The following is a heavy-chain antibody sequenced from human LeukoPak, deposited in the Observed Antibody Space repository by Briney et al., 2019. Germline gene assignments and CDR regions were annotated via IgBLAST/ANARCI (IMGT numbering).Heavy chain of an antibody. V-gene: IGHV4-59*08. CDR2: IHYSGST. D-gene: IGHD5-12*01. CDR3: ARMGGYSGYATH. CDR1: GGSISSYY. Sequence: TETLSLTCTVSGGSISSYYWSWIRQPPGKGLEWIGYIHYSGSTNYNPSLKSRVTISLDTSNSQFSLKLSPVTAADTAVYYCARMGGYSGYATHWGQGTLVTVSS. J-gene: IGHJ4*02.